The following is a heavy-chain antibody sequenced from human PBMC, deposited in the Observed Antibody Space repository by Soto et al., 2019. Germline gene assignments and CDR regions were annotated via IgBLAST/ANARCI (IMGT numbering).Heavy chain of an antibody. V-gene: IGHV1-18*01. CDR2: ISTSKGNT. CDR3: APRSPAFDY. J-gene: IGHJ4*02. CDR1: GYTFTSYG. Sequence: QVQLVQSGPEVKKPGASVKVSCKTSGYTFTSYGISWVRQAPGQGLEWMGWISTSKGNTNYAQKFQGRVTMTTDTSTRTAYMELRNLRSDDTAVYYCAPRSPAFDYWGQGTLVTVSS.